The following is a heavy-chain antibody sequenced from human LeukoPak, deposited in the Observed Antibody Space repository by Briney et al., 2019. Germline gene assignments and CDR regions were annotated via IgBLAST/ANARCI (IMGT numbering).Heavy chain of an antibody. CDR3: AKDHYGDSPFDY. D-gene: IGHD4-17*01. J-gene: IGHJ4*02. Sequence: GGSLRLSCAASGFTFSTYAITWVRQAPGKGLEWISTITSSGSTYYANSVKGRFTISRDNSKNTLSLQMNSLRAEDTAVYYCAKDHYGDSPFDYWGQGTLVTVSS. CDR1: GFTFSTYA. CDR2: ITSSGST. V-gene: IGHV3-23*01.